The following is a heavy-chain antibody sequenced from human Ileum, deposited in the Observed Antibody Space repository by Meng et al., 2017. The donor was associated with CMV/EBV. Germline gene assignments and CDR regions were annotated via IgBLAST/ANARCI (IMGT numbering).Heavy chain of an antibody. CDR1: GDSISRYF. CDR2: INTSGKT. Sequence: QGQLQESGPGLVKPSETLYLTCTLSGDSISRYFWSWIRQPAGKGLEWIGRINTSGKTTYSPSLKSRVTMSLDTSKNQFSLRLTSVSAADTALYYCARDLIRDDTGSWFDPWGQGTLVTVSS. CDR3: ARDLIRDDTGSWFDP. V-gene: IGHV4-4*07. J-gene: IGHJ5*02. D-gene: IGHD3-16*01.